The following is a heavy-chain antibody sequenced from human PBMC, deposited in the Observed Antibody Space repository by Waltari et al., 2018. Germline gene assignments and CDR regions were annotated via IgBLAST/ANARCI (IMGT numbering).Heavy chain of an antibody. Sequence: QVQLQESGPGLVKPSETLSLTCAVSGYSISSGYYWGWLRQLPGKGLEWIGSIVHSGSTYYDPSRKRRVTISVDTAKNQFARRLSSVTAADTAVYYCARDLSPGENWNLRCYWDFDLWGRGTLVTVSS. J-gene: IGHJ2*01. CDR1: GYSISSGYY. CDR2: IVHSGST. CDR3: ARDLSPGENWNLRCYWDFDL. V-gene: IGHV4-38-2*02. D-gene: IGHD1-1*01.